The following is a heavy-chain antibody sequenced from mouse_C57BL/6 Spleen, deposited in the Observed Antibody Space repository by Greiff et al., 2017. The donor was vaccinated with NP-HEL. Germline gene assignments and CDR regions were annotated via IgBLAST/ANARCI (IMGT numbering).Heavy chain of an antibody. CDR3: ARKWNYYDYDGGFAY. J-gene: IGHJ3*01. CDR2: IWSGGST. D-gene: IGHD2-4*01. CDR1: GFSLTSYG. V-gene: IGHV2-2*01. Sequence: VKLVESGPGLVQPSQSLSITCTVSGFSLTSYGVHWVRQSPGKGLEWLGVIWSGGSTDYNAAFISRLSISKDNSKSQVFFKMNSLQADDTAIYYCARKWNYYDYDGGFAYWGQGTLVTVSA.